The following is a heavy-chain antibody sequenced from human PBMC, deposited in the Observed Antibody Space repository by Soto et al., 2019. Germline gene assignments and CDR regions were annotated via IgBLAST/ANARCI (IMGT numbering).Heavy chain of an antibody. CDR1: GFTFSHVW. V-gene: IGHV3-15*01. CDR2: IKRKTDGGTT. CDR3: TAYVCCSSNSCPGAHDI. J-gene: IGHJ3*02. Sequence: EVQLVESGGGLVKPGGSLRLSCAASGFTFSHVWMTWVRQAPGKGLEWVGRIKRKTDGGTTDYAAPVKGRFTISRDDIKNTLYLQMNSLKIEATSVYYCTAYVCCSSNSCPGAHDILGQGTMVTVSS. D-gene: IGHD2-2*01.